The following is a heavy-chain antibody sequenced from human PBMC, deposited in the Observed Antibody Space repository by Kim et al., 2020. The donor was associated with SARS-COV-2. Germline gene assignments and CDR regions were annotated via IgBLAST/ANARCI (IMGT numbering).Heavy chain of an antibody. J-gene: IGHJ6*02. CDR3: ARGYCSGGSCSGGMDV. V-gene: IGHV1-69*13. CDR2: IIPIFGTA. D-gene: IGHD2-15*01. Sequence: SVKVSCKASGGTFSSYAISWVRQAPGQGLEWMGGIIPIFGTANYAQKFQGRVTITADESTSTAYMELSSLRSEDTAVYYCARGYCSGGSCSGGMDVWGQGTTVTVSS. CDR1: GGTFSSYA.